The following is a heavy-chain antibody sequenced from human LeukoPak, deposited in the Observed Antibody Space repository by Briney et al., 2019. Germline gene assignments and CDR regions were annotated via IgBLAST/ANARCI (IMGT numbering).Heavy chain of an antibody. V-gene: IGHV3-23*01. D-gene: IGHD2-21*02. CDR3: ARAQSSTRDLYTVDD. J-gene: IGHJ4*02. CDR1: GFTFSSYA. Sequence: PGGSLRLSCAASGFTFSSYAITWVRQGPGKGLEWVSAIRPDGDRTHYANSVRGRFTISRDNPKEMVYLQINGLTLDDTAVYYCARAQSSTRDLYTVDDWGKGTLVTVSS. CDR2: IRPDGDRT.